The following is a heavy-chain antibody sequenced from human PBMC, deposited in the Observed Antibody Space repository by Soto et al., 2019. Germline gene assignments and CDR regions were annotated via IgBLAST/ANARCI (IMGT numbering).Heavy chain of an antibody. V-gene: IGHV1-18*01. CDR1: GYTFFTYD. D-gene: IGHD5-12*01. J-gene: IGHJ5*02. Sequence: QVHLVQSGVEVKTPGASVKVSCQASGYTFFTYDISWVRQAPGQGLEWMGWISTYSGDTKYAQKFQGRVTMTTDTSTTTAYLEPRSLRSDYTAVYYCARHHGPTTSENWFDPLGQGTLVTVSS. CDR2: ISTYSGDT. CDR3: ARHHGPTTSENWFDP.